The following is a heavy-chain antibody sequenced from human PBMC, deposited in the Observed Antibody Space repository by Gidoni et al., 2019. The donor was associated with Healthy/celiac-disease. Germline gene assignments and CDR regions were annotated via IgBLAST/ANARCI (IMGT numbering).Heavy chain of an antibody. J-gene: IGHJ4*02. CDR2: IKSKTDGGTT. CDR3: TTYYDYVWGSYRYFDY. CDR1: GFTLRNAR. D-gene: IGHD3-16*02. V-gene: IGHV3-15*01. Sequence: EVQLVEPGGGLVKSGGSLSPSCAASGFTLRNARTSWVRQAPGKGQEWVGRIKSKTDGGTTDYTAPVKGRFTISRDDSKNTLYLQMNSLKTEDTAVYYCTTYYDYVWGSYRYFDYWGQGTLVTVSS.